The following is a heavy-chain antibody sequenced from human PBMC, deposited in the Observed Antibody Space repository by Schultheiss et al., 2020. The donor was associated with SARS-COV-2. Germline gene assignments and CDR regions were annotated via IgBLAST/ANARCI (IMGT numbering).Heavy chain of an antibody. V-gene: IGHV4-4*07. Sequence: SETLSLTCTVSGGSISSYYWSWIRQPAGKGLEWIGRIYTSGSTYYNPSLKSRVTISVDTSKNQFSLKLSSVTAADTAVYYCAKGNRNGYKERIDYCGQGTLVTVSS. CDR1: GGSISSYY. D-gene: IGHD5-24*01. CDR2: IYTSGST. J-gene: IGHJ4*02. CDR3: AKGNRNGYKERIDY.